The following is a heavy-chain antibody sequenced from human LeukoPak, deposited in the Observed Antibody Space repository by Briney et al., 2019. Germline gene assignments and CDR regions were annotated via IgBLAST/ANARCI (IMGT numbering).Heavy chain of an antibody. Sequence: ASVKVSCKASGGTFSSYAISWVRQAPGQGLEWMGRIIPIFGTANYAQKFQGRVTITTDESTSTAYMELSSLRSEDTAVYYCARVASSHCTNGVCYALRSNAEYFQHWGQGTLVTVSS. CDR3: ARVASSHCTNGVCYALRSNAEYFQH. CDR1: GGTFSSYA. V-gene: IGHV1-69*05. D-gene: IGHD2-8*01. CDR2: IIPIFGTA. J-gene: IGHJ1*01.